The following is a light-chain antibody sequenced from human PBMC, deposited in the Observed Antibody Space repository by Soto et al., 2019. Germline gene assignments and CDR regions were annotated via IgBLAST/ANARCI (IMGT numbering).Light chain of an antibody. CDR3: SSYTISNTYV. V-gene: IGLV2-14*01. J-gene: IGLJ1*01. Sequence: QSALTQPASVSGSPGQSINISCAGTSSDVGHYNYVSWYQQHPGKAPKLLIYDVSNRPSGVSDRFSGSKSGNTASLTISGLQAEDESDYYCSSYTISNTYVFGTGTKVTVL. CDR2: DVS. CDR1: SSDVGHYNY.